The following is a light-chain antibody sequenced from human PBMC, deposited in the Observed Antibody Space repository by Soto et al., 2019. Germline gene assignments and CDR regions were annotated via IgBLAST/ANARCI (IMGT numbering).Light chain of an antibody. V-gene: IGLV2-14*01. J-gene: IGLJ1*01. CDR2: EVT. CDR3: SSYASSSTYV. Sequence: QSALTQPASVSASPGQSITISCTGTSSDFSTYDDVSWYRQHPGKGPKLRIYEVTHRPSGVSNRFSGSKSGNTASLTISGLQAEEEDDYYCSSYASSSTYVFGSGTKLNVL. CDR1: SSDFSTYDD.